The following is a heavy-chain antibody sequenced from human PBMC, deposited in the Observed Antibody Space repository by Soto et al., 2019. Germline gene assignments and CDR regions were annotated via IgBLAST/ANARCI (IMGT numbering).Heavy chain of an antibody. CDR3: ARDRASGSFDY. V-gene: IGHV7-4-1*01. CDR1: GYNFNSHS. Sequence: QVQLVQSGSESMQPGASVKVSCKGSGYNFNSHSINWLRQAPGQGLEWMGWINPNTGTPTYEQGFKGRFVFSVDTSVSTVYLQIFSLKADDSAVYYCARDRASGSFDYWGQGTLVTVSS. J-gene: IGHJ4*02. CDR2: INPNTGTP. D-gene: IGHD1-26*01.